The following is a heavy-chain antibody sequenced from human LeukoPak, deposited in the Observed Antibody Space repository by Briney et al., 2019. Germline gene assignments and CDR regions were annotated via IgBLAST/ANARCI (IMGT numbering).Heavy chain of an antibody. D-gene: IGHD6-6*01. J-gene: IGHJ4*02. Sequence: VVSLMLSCSTSGFTVSSDAMGWVRKAPGKGLEWVSAISGSGGSTYYADSVKGRFTISRDSSKNTLYLQMNSLRAEDTAVYYCAKGGREYSSSSYFDYWGQGTLVTVSS. CDR2: ISGSGGST. CDR3: AKGGREYSSSSYFDY. CDR1: GFTVSSDA. V-gene: IGHV3-23*01.